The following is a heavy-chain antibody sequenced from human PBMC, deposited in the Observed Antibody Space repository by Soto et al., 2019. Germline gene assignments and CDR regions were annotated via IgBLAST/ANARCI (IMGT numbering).Heavy chain of an antibody. CDR2: ITSSGSTT. Sequence: PGGSLRLSCAASGFTFSDYYMSWIRQAPGKGLEWVSSITSSGSTTYYTDSVKGRFTISRDNAKNSLYLQMNSLRAEDTAVYYCARERYSYGPYYFDYWGQGTLVTSPQ. CDR3: ARERYSYGPYYFDY. D-gene: IGHD5-18*01. J-gene: IGHJ4*02. CDR1: GFTFSDYY. V-gene: IGHV3-11*01.